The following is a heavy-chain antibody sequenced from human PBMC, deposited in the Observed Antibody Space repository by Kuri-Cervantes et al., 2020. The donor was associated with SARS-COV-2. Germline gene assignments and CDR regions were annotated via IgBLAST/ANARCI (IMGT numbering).Heavy chain of an antibody. CDR2: ISGSGSYI. D-gene: IGHD2-21*01. CDR1: GGSISSSS. J-gene: IGHJ6*03. Sequence: ETLSLTCTVSGGSISSSSYYWGWIRQPPGKALEWVASISGSGSYIYYADSVKGRFTISRESGENSLYLHMNSVRGDDTAVYYCARVAGEGPIYYYYMDVWGKGTAVTVSS. V-gene: IGHV3-21*01. CDR3: ARVAGEGPIYYYYMDV.